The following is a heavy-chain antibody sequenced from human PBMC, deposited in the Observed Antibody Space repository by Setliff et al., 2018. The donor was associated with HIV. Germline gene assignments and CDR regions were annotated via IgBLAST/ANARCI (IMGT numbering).Heavy chain of an antibody. CDR1: GFTFDDYT. V-gene: IGHV3-43*01. D-gene: IGHD3-16*01. J-gene: IGHJ6*03. CDR3: VRGGHLDSSYYYIDV. CDR2: ISWDGGST. Sequence: PGGSLRLSCAASGFTFDDYTMHWVRQAPGKGLEWVSLISWDGGSTYYAVSVKGRFTISRVNSKNSLYLQMNNLRTEDTALYYCVRGGHLDSSYYYIDVWGKGTTVTVSS.